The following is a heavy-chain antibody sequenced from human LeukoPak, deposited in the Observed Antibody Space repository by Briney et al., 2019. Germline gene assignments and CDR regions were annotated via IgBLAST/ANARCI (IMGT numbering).Heavy chain of an antibody. CDR1: GFTFSGFT. V-gene: IGHV3-21*01. Sequence: GGSLRLSCAASGFTFSGFTMNWVRQAPGEGLEWVSSITTNDNYIYYADSVKGRFTISRDNAKNSLYLQMNSLRADDTAVYYCARAAQIDYWGQGTLVTVSS. CDR2: ITTNDNYI. J-gene: IGHJ4*02. CDR3: ARAAQIDY.